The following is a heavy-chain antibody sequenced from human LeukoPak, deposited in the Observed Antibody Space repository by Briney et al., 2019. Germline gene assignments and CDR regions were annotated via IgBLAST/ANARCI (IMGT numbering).Heavy chain of an antibody. D-gene: IGHD5-12*01. CDR3: ARDRRGGYDFAYNYYGMDV. CDR2: ISSSCSTI. V-gene: IGHV3-48*03. Sequence: PGGTRRLSYTARGFTWERLEMYGVPESLEKRLEWVACISSSCSTIYYADSVKGRFTISRDSAKNSLYLQMNSLRAEDTAVYYCARDRRGGYDFAYNYYGMDVWGQGTTVTVSS. J-gene: IGHJ6*02. CDR1: GFTWERLE.